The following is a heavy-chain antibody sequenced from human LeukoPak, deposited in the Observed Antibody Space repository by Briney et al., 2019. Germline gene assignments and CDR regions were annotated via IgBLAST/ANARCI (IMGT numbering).Heavy chain of an antibody. D-gene: IGHD2-15*01. CDR3: ARDGGLHTNFDY. Sequence: GALRLSCAASGFSFRNYWMGWVRQAPGMGLEWVANTKPDGSAEYYADSVRGRFTASRDNANNLLYLQMNRLRAEDTAVYYCARDGGLHTNFDYWGQGTLLTVSS. V-gene: IGHV3-7*01. J-gene: IGHJ4*02. CDR1: GFSFRNYW. CDR2: TKPDGSAE.